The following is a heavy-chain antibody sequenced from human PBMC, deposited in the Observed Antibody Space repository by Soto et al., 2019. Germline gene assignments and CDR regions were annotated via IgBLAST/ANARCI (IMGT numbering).Heavy chain of an antibody. Sequence: SETLSLTCAVSGGSISSGGYSWTWIRQPPGKGLEWIGHIYHSGSTYYNPSLKSRVTISVDRSKNQFSPNLTSVTAADTAVYYCARDQRQTGTSYYYFDYWGQGILVTVSS. CDR2: IYHSGST. V-gene: IGHV4-30-2*01. D-gene: IGHD1-7*01. CDR1: GGSISSGGYS. J-gene: IGHJ4*02. CDR3: ARDQRQTGTSYYYFDY.